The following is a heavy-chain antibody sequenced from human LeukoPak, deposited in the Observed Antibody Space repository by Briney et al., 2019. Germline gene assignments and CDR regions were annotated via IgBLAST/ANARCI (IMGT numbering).Heavy chain of an antibody. D-gene: IGHD6-6*01. J-gene: IGHJ4*02. V-gene: IGHV4-39*01. CDR3: ARFNRAARPET. CDR2: IYYSGST. CDR1: GGSISSSSYY. Sequence: PSETLSLTCTVSGGSISSSSYYWGWIRQPPGKGLEWIGSIYYSGSTYYNPSLESRVTISVDTSKNQFSLKLSSVTAADTAVYYCARFNRAARPETWGQGTLVTVSS.